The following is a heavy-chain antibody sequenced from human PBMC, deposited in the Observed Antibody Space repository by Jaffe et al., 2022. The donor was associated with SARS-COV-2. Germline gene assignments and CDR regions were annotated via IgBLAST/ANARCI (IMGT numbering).Heavy chain of an antibody. CDR1: GFTFGDDA. J-gene: IGHJ4*02. CDR2: IRSKAYGGTT. Sequence: EVQLVESGGGLVQPGRSLRLSCTASGFTFGDDAMNWVRQAPGKGLEWVGFIRSKAYGGTTEYAASVKGRFTISRDDSKSIAYLQMNSLKIEDTAVYYCTGGAEYYFDYWGQGTLVTVSS. D-gene: IGHD6-6*01. V-gene: IGHV3-49*04. CDR3: TGGAEYYFDY.